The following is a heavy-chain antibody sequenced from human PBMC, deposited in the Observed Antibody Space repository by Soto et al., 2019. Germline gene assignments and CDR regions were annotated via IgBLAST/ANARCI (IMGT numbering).Heavy chain of an antibody. V-gene: IGHV3-30*18. CDR3: ANAPTTVTYNWFDP. Sequence: QVQLVESGGGVVQPGRSLRLSCAASGFTFSSYGMHWVRQAPGKGLEWVAVISYDGSNKYYADSVKGRFTISRDNSKNTLYLQMNSLRAEDTAVYYCANAPTTVTYNWFDPWGQGTLVTVSS. CDR2: ISYDGSNK. J-gene: IGHJ5*02. CDR1: GFTFSSYG. D-gene: IGHD4-4*01.